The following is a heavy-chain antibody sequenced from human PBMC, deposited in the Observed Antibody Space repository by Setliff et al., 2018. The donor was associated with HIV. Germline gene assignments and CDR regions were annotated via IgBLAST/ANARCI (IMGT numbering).Heavy chain of an antibody. CDR3: ARLPFITIFGVLNGDDGFDI. Sequence: ASVKVSCKASGYTFTGYYMHWVRQAPGQGPEWLGRINPKSGGTRYAQKFQGRVSMTRDTAISTAYMELSRLRSDDSAVYYCARLPFITIFGVLNGDDGFDIWVQGTMVTVSS. J-gene: IGHJ3*02. V-gene: IGHV1-2*06. D-gene: IGHD3-3*01. CDR2: INPKSGGT. CDR1: GYTFTGYY.